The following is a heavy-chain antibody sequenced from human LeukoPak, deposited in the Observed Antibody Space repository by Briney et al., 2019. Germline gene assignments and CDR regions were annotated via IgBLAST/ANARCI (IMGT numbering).Heavy chain of an antibody. J-gene: IGHJ6*03. CDR2: TYYRSKWYN. CDR1: GDSVSSNSAA. V-gene: IGHV6-1*01. D-gene: IGHD4-17*01. Sequence: SQTLSLTCAISGDSVSSNSAALTWIRQSPSRGLEWLGRTYYRSKWYNDYEVSVQSRITINPDTSKNQFSLQLNSVTPEDTAVYYCARGRVTTIANYYYYYIDVWGKGTTVTVSS. CDR3: ARGRVTTIANYYYYYIDV.